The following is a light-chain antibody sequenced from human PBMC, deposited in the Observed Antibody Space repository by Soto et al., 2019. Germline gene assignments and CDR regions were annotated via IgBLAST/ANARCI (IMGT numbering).Light chain of an antibody. V-gene: IGLV2-23*01. CDR1: SSDVGNYNL. J-gene: IGLJ2*01. Sequence: QSVLTQPASVSGSPGQSVTISCTGTSSDVGNYNLVSWYQKYPDKAPKLMIYEATKRPSGVSNRFSGSKSGNTASLTISGLQAEDEADYYCCSYAGSRTLVFGGGTKVTVL. CDR3: CSYAGSRTLV. CDR2: EAT.